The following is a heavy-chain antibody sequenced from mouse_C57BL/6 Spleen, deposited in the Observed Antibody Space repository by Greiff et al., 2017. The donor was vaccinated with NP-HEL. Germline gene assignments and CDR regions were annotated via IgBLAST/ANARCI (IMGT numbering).Heavy chain of an antibody. CDR3: ARALYYDYDEGFAY. J-gene: IGHJ3*01. V-gene: IGHV1-55*01. CDR1: GYTFTSYW. CDR2: IYPGSGST. D-gene: IGHD2-4*01. Sequence: VQLQQPGAELVKTGASVKMSCKASGYTFTSYWITWVKQRPGQGLEWIGDIYPGSGSTNYNEKFKSKATLTVDTSSSTAYMQLSSLTSEDSAVYYCARALYYDYDEGFAYWGQGTLVTVSA.